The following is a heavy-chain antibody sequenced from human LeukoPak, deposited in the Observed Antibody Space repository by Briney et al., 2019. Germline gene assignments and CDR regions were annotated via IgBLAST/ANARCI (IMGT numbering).Heavy chain of an antibody. V-gene: IGHV3-20*04. CDR1: GFTFDDYG. CDR2: INWNGGST. CDR3: ARDSSGWYASFDY. J-gene: IGHJ4*02. D-gene: IGHD6-19*01. Sequence: GGSLTLSCAASGFTFDDYGMSWVRQAPGKGLEWVSGINWNGGSTGYAESVKGRFTISRDNAKNSLYLQMNSLRAEDTALYYCARDSSGWYASFDYWGQGTLVTVSS.